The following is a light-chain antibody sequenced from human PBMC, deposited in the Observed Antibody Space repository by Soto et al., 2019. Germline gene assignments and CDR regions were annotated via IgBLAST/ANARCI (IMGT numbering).Light chain of an antibody. V-gene: IGKV1-39*01. CDR3: QQSYSTPYT. CDR2: AAS. J-gene: IGKJ2*01. Sequence: DIQMTQSPSSLSASVGDRVTITCRASQSISSYLNWYQQKPGKAPKLLIYAASSLQSGVPSRFSGSASGTHFTLTISSLQPEDFSTYYCQQSYSTPYTFGQRTKLKIK. CDR1: QSISSY.